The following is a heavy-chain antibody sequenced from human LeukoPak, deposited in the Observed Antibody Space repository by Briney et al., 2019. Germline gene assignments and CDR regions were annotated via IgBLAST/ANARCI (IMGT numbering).Heavy chain of an antibody. CDR2: INPNSGGT. V-gene: IGHV1-2*02. D-gene: IGHD2-15*01. Sequence: ASVKVSCKASGYTFTGYYMHWVRQAPGQGLEWMGWINPNSGGTNYAQKFQGRVTMTRDTSISTAYMELSRLRSDDTAVYYCARGIVVVVAATTGNWFDPWGRGTLVTVSS. CDR3: ARGIVVVVAATTGNWFDP. J-gene: IGHJ5*02. CDR1: GYTFTGYY.